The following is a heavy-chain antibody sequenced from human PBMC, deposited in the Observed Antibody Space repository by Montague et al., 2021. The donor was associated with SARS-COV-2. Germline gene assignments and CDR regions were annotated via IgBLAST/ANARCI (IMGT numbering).Heavy chain of an antibody. J-gene: IGHJ5*02. D-gene: IGHD6-13*01. Sequence: PALVKPTQTLTLTCTFSGFSLDTSGEAVGWIRQPPGKALEWLAVIYWYDEGRYSPSLKSRLTIRKGTSKNQVVLTMTNMDPVDTATYYCAHSSIAAAGTTRGRFDPWGQGTLVTVSS. V-gene: IGHV2-5*01. CDR3: AHSSIAAAGTTRGRFDP. CDR1: GFSLDTSGEA. CDR2: IYWYDEG.